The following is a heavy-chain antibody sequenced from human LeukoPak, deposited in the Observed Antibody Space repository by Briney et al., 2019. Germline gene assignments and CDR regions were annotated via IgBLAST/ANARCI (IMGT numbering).Heavy chain of an antibody. CDR2: IKTDGSEK. CDR3: ASTEFLDH. Sequence: PGGSLRLSCAASGFTFSNAWMSWVRQTPGKGLQWVANIKTDGSEKYYVDSVKGRFTISRDNAKNSLFLQMNSLRVEDTAVYYCASTEFLDHWGQGTLVTVSS. V-gene: IGHV3-7*01. D-gene: IGHD3-10*01. J-gene: IGHJ4*02. CDR1: GFTFSNAW.